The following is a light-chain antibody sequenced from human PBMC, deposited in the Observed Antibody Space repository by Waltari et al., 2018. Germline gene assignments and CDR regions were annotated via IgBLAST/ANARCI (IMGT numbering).Light chain of an antibody. J-gene: IGKJ3*01. CDR1: RSLLYTSIDKSY. Sequence: DIVMTQSPDSLAVSLGGRATIHCKSSRSLLYTSIDKSYLAWYQQKPGQPPKLLIYCASTRESGVPDRFSGSGSGTDFTLTISSLQAEDVAVYYCQQYYTTPLTFGPGTTVDIK. CDR3: QQYYTTPLT. V-gene: IGKV4-1*01. CDR2: CAS.